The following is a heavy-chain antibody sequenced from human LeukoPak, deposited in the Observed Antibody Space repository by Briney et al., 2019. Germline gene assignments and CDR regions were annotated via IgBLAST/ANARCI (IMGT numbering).Heavy chain of an antibody. D-gene: IGHD3-10*01. CDR3: ALGSGSYWVY. J-gene: IGHJ4*02. V-gene: IGHV3-23*01. CDR1: GFTFSSYA. Sequence: HSGGSLRLSCAASGFTFSSYAMSWVRQARGKGLEWVSAISGSGGSTYYADSVKGRFTISRDNSKNTLYLQMNSLRAEDTAVYYCALGSGSYWVYWGQGTLVTVSS. CDR2: ISGSGGST.